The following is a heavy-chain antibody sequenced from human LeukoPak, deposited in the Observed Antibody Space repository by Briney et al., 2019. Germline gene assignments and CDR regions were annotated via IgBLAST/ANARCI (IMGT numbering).Heavy chain of an antibody. Sequence: GGSLRLSCAASGFTFSSYGMHWVRQAPGKGLEGVAVISYDGNNKYYADSVKGRFTISRDNSGNTLYLQMNSLRAEDTAVYYCAKDQRYSGYEPGLDYWGQGTLVIVSS. J-gene: IGHJ4*02. CDR1: GFTFSSYG. V-gene: IGHV3-30*18. CDR3: AKDQRYSGYEPGLDY. D-gene: IGHD5-12*01. CDR2: ISYDGNNK.